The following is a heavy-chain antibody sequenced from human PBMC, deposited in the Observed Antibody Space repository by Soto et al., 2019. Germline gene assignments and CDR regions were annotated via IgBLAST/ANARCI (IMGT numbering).Heavy chain of an antibody. CDR2: ITSSGDST. D-gene: IGHD1-1*01. Sequence: EVQLLESGGGLVQPGGSLRLSCGASGFPFSNFAMSWVRQAPGKGLEWVSVITSSGDSTYFADSVKGLFTISRDNSKNTLYLQLNSLRAEDTATYYCTTGPFIAGDYWGQGPLVTVSS. J-gene: IGHJ4*02. V-gene: IGHV3-23*01. CDR3: TTGPFIAGDY. CDR1: GFPFSNFA.